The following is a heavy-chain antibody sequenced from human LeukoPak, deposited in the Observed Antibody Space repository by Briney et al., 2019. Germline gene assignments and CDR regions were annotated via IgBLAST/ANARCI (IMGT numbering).Heavy chain of an antibody. Sequence: GESLKISCKGSGYSFTNYWIGWVRQMPGKGLEWMGIIYPGDSDTRYSPSFQGQVTISADKSISTAYLQWSSLKASDTAVYYCARQITGYKDAFDIWGQGTMVTVSS. CDR3: ARQITGYKDAFDI. J-gene: IGHJ3*02. CDR1: GYSFTNYW. CDR2: IYPGDSDT. D-gene: IGHD1-14*01. V-gene: IGHV5-51*01.